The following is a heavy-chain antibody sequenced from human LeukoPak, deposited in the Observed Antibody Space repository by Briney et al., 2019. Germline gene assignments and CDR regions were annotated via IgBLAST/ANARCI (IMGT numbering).Heavy chain of an antibody. V-gene: IGHV4-34*01. D-gene: IGHD6-19*01. J-gene: IGHJ2*01. CDR3: ARGAAVAGTYWYFDL. CDR2: INHSGST. Sequence: SETLSLTCAVYGGSLSGYYWNWIRHPPGQGLEWIGEINHSGSTNYNPSLKSRVTISVDTSKNQFSLKLNSVTAADTAVYYCARGAAVAGTYWYFDLWGRGTLVTVSS. CDR1: GGSLSGYY.